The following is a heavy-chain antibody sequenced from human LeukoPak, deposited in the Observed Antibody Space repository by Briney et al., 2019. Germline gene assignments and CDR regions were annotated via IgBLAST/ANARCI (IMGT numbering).Heavy chain of an antibody. J-gene: IGHJ4*02. CDR2: ISGDGGST. Sequence: PGGSLRLSCAASGFTISDYAMNWVRQAPGKGLEWVSLISGDGGSTYYADSVKGRFTISRDNSKNSLDLQMSSWRTEHTALYYFAKSNPHGSSWYYINCWGQGTLVTVSS. D-gene: IGHD6-13*01. V-gene: IGHV3-43*02. CDR1: GFTISDYA. CDR3: AKSNPHGSSWYYINC.